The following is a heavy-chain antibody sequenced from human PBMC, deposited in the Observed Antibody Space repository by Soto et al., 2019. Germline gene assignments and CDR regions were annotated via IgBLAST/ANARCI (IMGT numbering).Heavy chain of an antibody. D-gene: IGHD2-15*01. CDR3: ATDRRKLGYCSGGSCYSNYHSDGMDV. J-gene: IGHJ6*02. V-gene: IGHV3-30*03. CDR2: ISYDGSKK. CDR1: GVTFSNYG. Sequence: QVQLVESGGGVVQPGRSLRVSCAGSGVTFSNYGSHWVRQATDKELEWVAVISYDGSKKYYLDSVEGRFTISRDNSKNTVYLQMNSLRAEDTAVYYCATDRRKLGYCSGGSCYSNYHSDGMDVWGQGTTVTVSS.